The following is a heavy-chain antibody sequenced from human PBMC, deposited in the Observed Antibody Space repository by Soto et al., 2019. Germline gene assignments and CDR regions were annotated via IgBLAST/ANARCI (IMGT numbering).Heavy chain of an antibody. D-gene: IGHD5-18*01. CDR3: ARVMRSLLSITALDT. V-gene: IGHV1-46*01. J-gene: IGHJ5*02. CDR2: IDPSGGKT. Sequence: ASVKVSCKASGYTFTRDQIHWVRQAPGQGLEWMGMIDPSGGKTNYAQKFQGRVTMTRDASTSTVYMALSSLRSEDTAIYFCARVMRSLLSITALDTWGQGTLVTVSS. CDR1: GYTFTRDQ.